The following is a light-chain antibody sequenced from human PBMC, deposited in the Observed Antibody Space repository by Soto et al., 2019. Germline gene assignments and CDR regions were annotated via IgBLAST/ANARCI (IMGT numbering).Light chain of an antibody. CDR2: KAS. Sequence: DIQMTQSPSTLSASVGDRVTITCRASQSISSWLAWYQQKSGKAPKLLIYKASSLESGVPSRFSGSGSGTEFTLTISSLQPDDFATYYCHQYNSFPLTFAGGTKVEIK. V-gene: IGKV1-5*03. CDR3: HQYNSFPLT. CDR1: QSISSW. J-gene: IGKJ4*01.